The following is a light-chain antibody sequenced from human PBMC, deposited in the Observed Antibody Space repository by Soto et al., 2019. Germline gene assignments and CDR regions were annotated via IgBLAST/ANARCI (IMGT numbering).Light chain of an antibody. CDR2: DAS. V-gene: IGKV1-5*01. Sequence: DIQMTQSPSTLSASVGDRVTITCRASQSISSWLAWYQQKPGKAPKLLTYDASSLESGVPSRFSGSGSGTEFTLTISSLQPDDFATYYCQQYNSYWTFGQGTKVDI. CDR1: QSISSW. J-gene: IGKJ1*01. CDR3: QQYNSYWT.